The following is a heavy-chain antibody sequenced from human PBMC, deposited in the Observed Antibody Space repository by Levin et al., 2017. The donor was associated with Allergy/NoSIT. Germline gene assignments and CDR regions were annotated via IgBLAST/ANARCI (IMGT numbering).Heavy chain of an antibody. V-gene: IGHV3-53*01. Sequence: PGGSLRLSCAASGFPVSSNYMTWIRQAPGKGLEWVSVIYSGGTTYYADSVKGRFTISRDNSKNTLYLQMNSLRAEDTAVYYCARDSTYYDGSGSCVVCGYGMDVWGQGTTVTVSS. J-gene: IGHJ6*02. CDR2: IYSGGTT. D-gene: IGHD3-22*01. CDR1: GFPVSSNY. CDR3: ARDSTYYDGSGSCVVCGYGMDV.